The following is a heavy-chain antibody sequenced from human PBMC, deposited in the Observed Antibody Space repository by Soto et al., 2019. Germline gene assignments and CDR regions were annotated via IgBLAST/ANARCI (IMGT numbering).Heavy chain of an antibody. J-gene: IGHJ5*02. D-gene: IGHD2-8*02. Sequence: ASVKVSCKASGGTFSGDTISWVRQAPGQGLEWMAWMSPTGGNTGCAQKFQGRVTLTRDSSISTAYMELSSLRSEDTAVYYCTRNSGGLSSWGQGTLVTVSS. CDR3: TRNSGGLSS. V-gene: IGHV1-8*02. CDR1: GGTFSGDT. CDR2: MSPTGGNT.